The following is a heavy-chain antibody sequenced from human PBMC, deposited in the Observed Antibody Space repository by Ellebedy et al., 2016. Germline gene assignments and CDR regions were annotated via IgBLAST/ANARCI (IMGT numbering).Heavy chain of an antibody. CDR3: AKWNGGWYAFEV. D-gene: IGHD6-19*01. V-gene: IGHV4-59*02. CDR2: VFHTGIA. CDR1: GGSVSSDD. J-gene: IGHJ3*01. Sequence: SETLSLTCNVSGGSVSSDDWNWIQRPPGKGLEWIGYVFHTGIAVYNPSLKSRVTMSVDTSKSQFSLRLMSVTTADTAVYYCAKWNGGWYAFEVWGQGTMVTVSS.